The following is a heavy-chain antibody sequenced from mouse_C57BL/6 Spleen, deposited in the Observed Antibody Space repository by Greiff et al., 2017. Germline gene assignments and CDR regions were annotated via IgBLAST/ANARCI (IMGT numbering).Heavy chain of an antibody. J-gene: IGHJ3*01. V-gene: IGHV2-2*01. CDR3: ARGGSQPWFAY. Sequence: VKLQQSGPGLVQPSQSLSITCTVSGFSLTSYGVHWVRQSPGKGLEWLGVIWSGGSTDYNAAFISRLSISKDNSKSQVFFKMNSLQADDTAIYYCARGGSQPWFAYWGQGTLVTVSA. CDR1: GFSLTSYG. CDR2: IWSGGST.